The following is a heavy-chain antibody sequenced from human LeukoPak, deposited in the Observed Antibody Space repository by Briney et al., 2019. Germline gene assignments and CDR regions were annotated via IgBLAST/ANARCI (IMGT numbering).Heavy chain of an antibody. J-gene: IGHJ4*02. CDR2: IYYSGST. Sequence: SQTLSLTCTVSGGSITSGIYYWNWIRQHPGTGLEWIGNIYYSGSTHYNPSLKSRLTISVDTSKNQFSLELTSVTAADTAVYYCARGGYCSGTSCYVDYWGQGTPVTVSS. D-gene: IGHD2-2*01. CDR1: GGSITSGIYY. V-gene: IGHV4-31*03. CDR3: ARGGYCSGTSCYVDY.